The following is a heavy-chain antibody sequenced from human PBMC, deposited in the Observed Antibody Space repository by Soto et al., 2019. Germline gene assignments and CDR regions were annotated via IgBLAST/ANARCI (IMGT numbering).Heavy chain of an antibody. D-gene: IGHD3-22*01. J-gene: IGHJ3*02. CDR3: ARGRRRRITMIVVVINMVGDAFDI. Sequence: SETLSLTCAVYGGSFIGYYWSWILQPPWKGLEWIGEINHSGSTNYNPSLKSRVTISVDTSKNQFSLKLSSVTAADTAVYYCARGRRRRITMIVVVINMVGDAFDIWGQGKMVTVS. CDR2: INHSGST. CDR1: GGSFIGYY. V-gene: IGHV4-34*01.